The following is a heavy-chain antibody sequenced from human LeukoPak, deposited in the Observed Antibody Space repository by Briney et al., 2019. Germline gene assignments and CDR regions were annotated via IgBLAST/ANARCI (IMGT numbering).Heavy chain of an antibody. J-gene: IGHJ4*02. CDR2: ISGSGGST. D-gene: IGHD2-2*01. CDR3: AKATRSLPAAIDY. V-gene: IGHV3-23*01. CDR1: GFTFSSYA. Sequence: GGSLRLSCAASGFTFSSYAMSGVRQAPGKGLEWGSAISGSGGSTYYADSVKGRFTISRDNSKNTLYLQMNSLRAEDTAVYYCAKATRSLPAAIDYWGQGTLVTVSS.